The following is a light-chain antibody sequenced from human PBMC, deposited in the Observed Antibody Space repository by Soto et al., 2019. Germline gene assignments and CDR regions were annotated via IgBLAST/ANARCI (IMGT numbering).Light chain of an antibody. J-gene: IGKJ1*01. Sequence: EIVLTQSPGTLSLSPGERATLSCRASQSVSRTYLAWYQHKPGQAPRLLMYDASSRATGIPDRFSGRVSGTDFTLTISRLEPEDFAVYYCQQYGSSPPWTFGQGTKVEIK. V-gene: IGKV3-20*01. CDR3: QQYGSSPPWT. CDR1: QSVSRTY. CDR2: DAS.